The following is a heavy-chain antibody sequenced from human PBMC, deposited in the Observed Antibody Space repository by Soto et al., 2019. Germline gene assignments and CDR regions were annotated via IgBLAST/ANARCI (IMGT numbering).Heavy chain of an antibody. V-gene: IGHV3-23*01. D-gene: IGHD3-22*01. CDR2: LSGDGTTT. CDR3: AKDISFDTSAYNY. Sequence: EVQLLESGGGLAQPGGSLRLSCTASGFTFSTYGMSWVRQAPGKGLEWVSSLSGDGTTTYYIDSVKGRFTISRDNSRNTLSLQMNSLRTEDTAVYYCAKDISFDTSAYNYWGQGILVTVSS. CDR1: GFTFSTYG. J-gene: IGHJ4*02.